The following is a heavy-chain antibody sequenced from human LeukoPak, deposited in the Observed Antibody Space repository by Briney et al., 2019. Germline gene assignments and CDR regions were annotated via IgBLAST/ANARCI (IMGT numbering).Heavy chain of an antibody. Sequence: PGGSLRLSCAASGFTFSNYAMSWVRQAPGKGLEWVSSISGSGGSTYYADSVKGRFTVSRDNSKNTLYLQMNSLRAEDTAVYYCAERYSNSWYLHWGQGTLVTVSS. CDR3: AERYSNSWYLH. V-gene: IGHV3-23*01. CDR1: GFTFSNYA. CDR2: ISGSGGST. J-gene: IGHJ4*02. D-gene: IGHD6-13*01.